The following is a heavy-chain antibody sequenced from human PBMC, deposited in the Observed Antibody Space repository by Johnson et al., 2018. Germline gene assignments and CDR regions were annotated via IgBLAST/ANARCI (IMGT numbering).Heavy chain of an antibody. V-gene: IGHV3-30-3*01. CDR1: GFTFSTYA. D-gene: IGHD3-10*01. CDR3: AKDWVRGVYDYSYMDV. Sequence: VQLLESGGGVVQPGRSLRLSCATSGFTFSTYAMHWVRQAPGKGLEWVALISYDGNNEYYADSVEGRFTISRENSKNTLYLQMNSLRAEDTAIYYCAKDWVRGVYDYSYMDVWGKGTTVTVS. CDR2: ISYDGNNE. J-gene: IGHJ6*03.